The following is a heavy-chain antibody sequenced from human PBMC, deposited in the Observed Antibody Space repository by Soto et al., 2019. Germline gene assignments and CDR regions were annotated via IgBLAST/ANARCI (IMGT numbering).Heavy chain of an antibody. CDR2: ISGSGGST. CDR1: GFTFSSYA. Sequence: GGSLRLSCAASGFTFSSYAMSWVRQAPGKGLEWVSAISGSGGSTYYADSVKGRFTISVDTSKNQFSLKLSSVTAADTAVYYCASGSGARPYYFDYWGQGTLVTVSS. CDR3: ASGSGARPYYFDY. V-gene: IGHV3-23*01. D-gene: IGHD1-26*01. J-gene: IGHJ4*02.